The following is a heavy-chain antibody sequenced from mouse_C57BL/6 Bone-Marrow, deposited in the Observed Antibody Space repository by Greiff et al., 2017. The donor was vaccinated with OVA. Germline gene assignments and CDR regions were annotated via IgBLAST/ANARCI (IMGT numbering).Heavy chain of an antibody. D-gene: IGHD2-4*01. J-gene: IGHJ4*01. CDR2: IDPSDSYT. CDR3: ASGCFDYDYDAPYYYARDD. Sequence: VQLQQPGAELVRPGTSVKFSCKASGYTFTSYWMHWVKQRPGQGLEWIGVIDPSDSYTNYNQKFKGKATLTVDTSSSPAYMQLSSLTSEDSAVYYCASGCFDYDYDAPYYYARDDWGQGTSVTVSS. CDR1: GYTFTSYW. V-gene: IGHV1-59*01.